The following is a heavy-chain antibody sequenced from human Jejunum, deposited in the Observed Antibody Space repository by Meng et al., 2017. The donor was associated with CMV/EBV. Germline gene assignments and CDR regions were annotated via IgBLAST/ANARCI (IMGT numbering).Heavy chain of an antibody. CDR3: ARDCCSYRSWFDP. Sequence: HPQLQESGPEFVKPSETLSLTCTVSGDSITSNTFYWGWIRQPPGKGLEWIGSIYSSGSTYYNPSLKSRVTISIDTSKNQFSLKLTSVTAADTAVYYCARDCCSYRSWFDPWGQGTLVTVSS. D-gene: IGHD2-2*01. J-gene: IGHJ5*02. CDR2: IYSSGST. CDR1: GDSITSNTFY. V-gene: IGHV4-39*07.